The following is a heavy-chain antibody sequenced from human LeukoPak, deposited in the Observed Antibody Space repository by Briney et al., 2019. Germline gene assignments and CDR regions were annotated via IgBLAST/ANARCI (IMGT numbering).Heavy chain of an antibody. V-gene: IGHV1-2*02. J-gene: IGHJ3*02. CDR2: INPNSGGT. CDR3: ARSYCSGGSCTDAFDI. CDR1: GYTFTGYY. Sequence: ASVKVSCKASGYTFTGYYMHWVRQAPGQGLEWMGWINPNSGGTNYAQKFQGRVTMTRDTPISTAYMELSRLRSDDTAVYYCARSYCSGGSCTDAFDIWGHGTMVTVSS. D-gene: IGHD2-15*01.